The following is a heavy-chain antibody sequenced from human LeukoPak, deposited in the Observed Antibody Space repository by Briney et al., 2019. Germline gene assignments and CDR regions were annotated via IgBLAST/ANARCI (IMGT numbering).Heavy chain of an antibody. V-gene: IGHV4-34*09. CDR3: ARGSTGDAFDI. CDR2: INHSGST. Sequence: SEALSLTCGVYGGSFSGYYWSWIRQPPGKGLEWIGEINHSGSTHYNPSLKSRLTISIDTSENQFSLKVSSVTAADTAVYYCARGSTGDAFDIWGQGTLITVSS. CDR1: GGSFSGYY. D-gene: IGHD1-14*01. J-gene: IGHJ3*02.